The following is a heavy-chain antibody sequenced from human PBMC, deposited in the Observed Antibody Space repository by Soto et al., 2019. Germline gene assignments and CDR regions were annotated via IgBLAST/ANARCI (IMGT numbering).Heavy chain of an antibody. J-gene: IGHJ3*02. D-gene: IGHD2-21*02. V-gene: IGHV4-34*01. CDR3: AREARTIVVVTASAFDI. CDR1: GGSFSGYY. Sequence: SETLSLTCAVYGGSFSGYYWSWIRQPPGKGLEWIGEINHSGSTNYNPALKGRVTISVDTSKNLFSLKLSSRTAADTAVYYCAREARTIVVVTASAFDIWGQGTMVTVSS. CDR2: INHSGST.